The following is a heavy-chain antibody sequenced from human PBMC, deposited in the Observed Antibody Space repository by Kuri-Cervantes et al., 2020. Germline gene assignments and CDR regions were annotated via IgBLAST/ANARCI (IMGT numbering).Heavy chain of an antibody. J-gene: IGHJ4*02. V-gene: IGHV3-15*01. CDR1: GFTFSSYA. Sequence: GESLKISCAASGFTFSSYAMHWVRQAPGKGLEWVGRIKSKTDGGTTDYAAPVKGRFTISRDDSKNTLYLQMNSLKTEDTAVYYCTTDYYDSSGYYSSFDYWGQGTLVTVSS. D-gene: IGHD3-22*01. CDR2: IKSKTDGGTT. CDR3: TTDYYDSSGYYSSFDY.